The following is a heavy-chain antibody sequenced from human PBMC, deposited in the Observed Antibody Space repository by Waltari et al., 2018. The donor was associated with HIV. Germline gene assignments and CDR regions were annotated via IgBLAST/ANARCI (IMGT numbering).Heavy chain of an antibody. CDR1: GFTFSSYD. Sequence: EVQLVESGGGLVQPGGSLRLSCAASGFTFSSYDMHWVRQATGKGLEWVSAIGTAGDTYYPGSVKGRFTISRENAKNSLYLQMNSLRAGDTAVYYCARGTVDTAMINWGQGTLVTVSS. D-gene: IGHD5-18*01. V-gene: IGHV3-13*04. J-gene: IGHJ4*02. CDR3: ARGTVDTAMIN. CDR2: IGTAGDT.